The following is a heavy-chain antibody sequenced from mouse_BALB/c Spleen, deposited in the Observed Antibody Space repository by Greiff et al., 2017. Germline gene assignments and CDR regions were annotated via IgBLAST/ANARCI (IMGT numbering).Heavy chain of an antibody. CDR3: ARSYYRYDGPTGDV. CDR1: GFTFSSFG. J-gene: IGHJ1*01. V-gene: IGHV5-17*02. D-gene: IGHD2-14*01. CDR2: ISSGSSTI. Sequence: EVKLMESGGGLVQPGGSRKLSCAASGFTFSSFGMHWVRQAPEKGLEWVAYISSGSSTIYYADTVKGRFTISRDNPKNTLFLQMTSLRSEDTAMYYCARSYYRYDGPTGDVWGAGTTVTVSS.